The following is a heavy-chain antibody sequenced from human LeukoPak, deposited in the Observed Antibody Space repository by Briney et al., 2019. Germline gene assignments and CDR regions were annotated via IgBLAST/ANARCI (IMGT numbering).Heavy chain of an antibody. CDR1: GGSISSYY. J-gene: IGHJ5*02. CDR3: ERQQLGFNWFDP. V-gene: IGHV4-59*01. CDR2: IYYSGST. D-gene: IGHD6-13*01. Sequence: SETLSLTCTVSGGSISSYYWSWIRQPPGKGLEWIGYIYYSGSTNYNPSLKSRVTISVDTSKNQFSLKLSSVTAADTAVYYCERQQLGFNWFDPWGQGTLVTVSS.